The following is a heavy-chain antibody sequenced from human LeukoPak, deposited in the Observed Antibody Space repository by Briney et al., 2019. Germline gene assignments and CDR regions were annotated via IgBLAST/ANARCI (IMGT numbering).Heavy chain of an antibody. CDR3: ARLPLYCSGGSCYSVYYYGMDV. Sequence: PSETLSLTCSVSGGFLNNYHWLWIRRPPGKGLEYIGYIHYNGNTNYSPSLRSRVTISLDRSKNQFSLNLSSVTAADTAVYYCARLPLYCSGGSCYSVYYYGMDVWGQGTTVTVSS. CDR2: IHYNGNT. D-gene: IGHD2-15*01. J-gene: IGHJ6*02. CDR1: GGFLNNYH. V-gene: IGHV4-59*08.